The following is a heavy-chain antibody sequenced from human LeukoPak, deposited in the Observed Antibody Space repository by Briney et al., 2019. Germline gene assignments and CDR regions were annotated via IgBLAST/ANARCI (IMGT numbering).Heavy chain of an antibody. D-gene: IGHD3-3*01. CDR1: GGSISSGGYY. J-gene: IGHJ6*02. CDR3: ARQGAYYDFWSGYFANYYYYGMDV. V-gene: IGHV4-31*03. Sequence: TSQTLSLTCTVSGGSISSGGYYWSWIRQHPGKGLEWIGYIYYSGSTYYNPSLRSRVTISVDTSKNQFSLKLSSVTAADTAVYYCARQGAYYDFWSGYFANYYYYGMDVWGQGTTVTVSS. CDR2: IYYSGST.